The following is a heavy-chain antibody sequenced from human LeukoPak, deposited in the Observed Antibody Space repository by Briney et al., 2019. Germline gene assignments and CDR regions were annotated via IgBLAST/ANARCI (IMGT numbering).Heavy chain of an antibody. CDR1: GFTFDDYA. CDR3: AKGLDTFGY. Sequence: GGSLRLSCAASGFTFDDYAMHWVRQAPGKGLEWVSGISWNSGSIGYADSVKGRFTISRDTSSNTLHLQMNSLRAEDTAIYYCAKGLDTFGYWGQGTLVTVSS. J-gene: IGHJ4*02. V-gene: IGHV3-9*01. CDR2: ISWNSGSI. D-gene: IGHD5-18*01.